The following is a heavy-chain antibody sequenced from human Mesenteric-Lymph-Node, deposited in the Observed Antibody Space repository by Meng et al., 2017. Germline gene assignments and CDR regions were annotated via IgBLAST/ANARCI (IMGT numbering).Heavy chain of an antibody. CDR2: ISSSSYI. CDR1: GFTFSSYS. D-gene: IGHD4-17*01. CDR3: ARESMTTVTPDAFDI. Sequence: GESLKISCAASGFTFSSYSMNWVRQAPGKGLEWVSSISSSSYIYYADSVKGRFTISRDNAKNSLYLQMNSLRAEDTAVYYCARESMTTVTPDAFDIWGQGTMVTVSS. V-gene: IGHV3-21*01. J-gene: IGHJ3*02.